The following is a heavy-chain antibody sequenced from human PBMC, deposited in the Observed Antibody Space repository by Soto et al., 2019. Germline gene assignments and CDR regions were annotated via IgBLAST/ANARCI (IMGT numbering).Heavy chain of an antibody. CDR3: ASGRELMLGSGSNYTDY. J-gene: IGHJ4*02. CDR1: GYTFTSYY. CDR2: INPSGGST. Sequence: ASVKVSCKASGYTFTSYYMHWVRQAPGQGLEWMGIINPSGGSTSYAQKFQGRVTMTRDTSKSTVYMELSSLRSEDTAVYYCASGRELMLGSGSNYTDYWGQGTLVTVSS. D-gene: IGHD3-10*01. V-gene: IGHV1-46*01.